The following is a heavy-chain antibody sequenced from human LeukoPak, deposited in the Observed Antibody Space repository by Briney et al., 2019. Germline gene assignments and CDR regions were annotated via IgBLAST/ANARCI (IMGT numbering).Heavy chain of an antibody. CDR1: GYTFSRYG. CDR3: AKDQGDSSSWV. Sequence: RGGSVRLFCGASGYTFSRYGMHWARQARGKGLEGVAFIRYDGSNKYYADSVKGRFTISRDNSKNTLYLQMNSLRAEDTAVYYCAKDQGDSSSWVWGQGTLVTVSS. J-gene: IGHJ4*02. CDR2: IRYDGSNK. V-gene: IGHV3-30*02. D-gene: IGHD6-13*01.